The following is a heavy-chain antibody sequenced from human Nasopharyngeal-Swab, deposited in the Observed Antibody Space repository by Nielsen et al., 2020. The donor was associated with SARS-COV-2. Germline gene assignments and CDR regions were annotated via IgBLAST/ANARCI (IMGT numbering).Heavy chain of an antibody. CDR3: VKDRSDYCSTTTCWSDGCDT. J-gene: IGHJ3*02. CDR1: GFTPDYN. D-gene: IGHD1-1*01. CDR2: INGDGDRA. Sequence: GESLKISCAVSGFTPDYNMHWVRQVPWKGLEWVSLINGDGDRASYADSVRGRFVVSRDNSKSSVYLQMHSLRNEDTAFYYCVKDRSDYCSTTTCWSDGCDTWGQGTMVTVSS. V-gene: IGHV3-43*01.